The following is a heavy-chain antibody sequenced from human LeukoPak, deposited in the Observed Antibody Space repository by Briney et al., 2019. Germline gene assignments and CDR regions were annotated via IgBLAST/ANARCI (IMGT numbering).Heavy chain of an antibody. V-gene: IGHV4-59*08. J-gene: IGHJ5*02. CDR2: IYYSGST. CDR1: GGSISSYY. Sequence: SETLSLTCTVSGGSISSYYWSWIRQPPGKGLEWIGYIYYSGSTNYNPSLKSRVTISVDTSKNQFCLKLNSVTAADTAVYYCASLLNGGVAHWFDPWGREPWSPSPQ. CDR3: ASLLNGGVAHWFDP. D-gene: IGHD7-27*01.